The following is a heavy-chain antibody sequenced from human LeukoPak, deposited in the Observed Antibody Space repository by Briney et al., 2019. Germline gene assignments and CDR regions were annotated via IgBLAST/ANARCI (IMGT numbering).Heavy chain of an antibody. CDR1: GGTFSSYT. J-gene: IGHJ3*02. D-gene: IGHD3-3*01. Sequence: GSSVKVSCKASGGTFSSYTISWVRQAPGQGLEWMGRIIPILGIANYAQKFQGRVTITADKSTSTAYMELSSLRPEDTAVYYCARADYDFWSGYLSHAFDIWGQGTMVTVSS. CDR3: ARADYDFWSGYLSHAFDI. V-gene: IGHV1-69*02. CDR2: IIPILGIA.